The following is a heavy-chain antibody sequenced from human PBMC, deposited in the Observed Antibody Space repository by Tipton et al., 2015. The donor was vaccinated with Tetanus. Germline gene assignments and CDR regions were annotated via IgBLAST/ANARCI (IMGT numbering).Heavy chain of an antibody. CDR1: GFTFSSYS. CDR2: ISSSSSTI. D-gene: IGHD3-3*01. V-gene: IGHV3-48*01. CDR3: ARDDYDFWSGYYGGFYGMDV. J-gene: IGHJ6*02. Sequence: SLRLSCAASGFTFSSYSMNWVRQAPGKGLEWVSYISSSSSTIYYADSVKGQFTISRDNAKNSLYLQMNSLRAEDTAVYYCARDDYDFWSGYYGGFYGMDVWGQGTTVTVSS.